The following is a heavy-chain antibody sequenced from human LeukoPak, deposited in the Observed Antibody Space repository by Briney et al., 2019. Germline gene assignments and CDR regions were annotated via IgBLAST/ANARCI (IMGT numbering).Heavy chain of an antibody. CDR2: ISSGSKYI. CDR1: VFTFSSYS. Sequence: GGSLRLSCAASVFTFSSYSMNWVRQAPGKGLEWVSSISSGSKYIFNADSVKGRFTISRDNAKNSLYLQMNSLRAEDTAVYYCARALSYSYGSMDFWGQGTLVIVSS. V-gene: IGHV3-21*01. D-gene: IGHD5-18*01. CDR3: ARALSYSYGSMDF. J-gene: IGHJ4*02.